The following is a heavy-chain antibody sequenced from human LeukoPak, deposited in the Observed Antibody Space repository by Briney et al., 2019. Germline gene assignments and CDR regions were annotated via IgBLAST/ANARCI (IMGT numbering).Heavy chain of an antibody. CDR1: GYTFTSYG. Sequence: ALVKVSCKASGYTFTSYGISWVRQAPGQGLEWMGWISAYNGNTNYAQKLQGRVTMTTDTSTSTAYMELRSLRSDDTAVYYCAMSERMNDAFDIWGQGTMVTVSS. CDR2: ISAYNGNT. J-gene: IGHJ3*02. V-gene: IGHV1-18*04. D-gene: IGHD2-15*01. CDR3: AMSERMNDAFDI.